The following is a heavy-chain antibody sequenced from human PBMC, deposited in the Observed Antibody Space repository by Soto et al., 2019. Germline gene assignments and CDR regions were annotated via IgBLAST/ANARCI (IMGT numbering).Heavy chain of an antibody. CDR1: GGSISSSSYY. V-gene: IGHV4-39*01. J-gene: IGHJ5*02. D-gene: IGHD3-22*01. Sequence: ETLSLTCTVSGGSISSSSYYWGWIRQPPGKGLEWIGSIYYSGSTYYNPSLKSRVTISVDTSKNQFSLKLSSVTAADTAVYYCARSYYYDSSGYPPNWFDPWGQGTLVTVSS. CDR3: ARSYYYDSSGYPPNWFDP. CDR2: IYYSGST.